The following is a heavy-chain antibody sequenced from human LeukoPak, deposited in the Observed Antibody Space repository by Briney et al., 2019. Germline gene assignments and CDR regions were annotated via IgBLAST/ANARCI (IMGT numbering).Heavy chain of an antibody. Sequence: PGGSLRLSCAASGFTFSSYAMHWVRQAPGKGLEWVSGISWNSGSIGYADSVKGRFTISRDNAKNSLYLHMSSLRAEDTALYYCAQSSYYDSSGYFIPYFDYWGQGTLVTVSS. CDR1: GFTFSSYA. CDR2: ISWNSGSI. V-gene: IGHV3-9*01. CDR3: AQSSYYDSSGYFIPYFDY. J-gene: IGHJ4*02. D-gene: IGHD3-22*01.